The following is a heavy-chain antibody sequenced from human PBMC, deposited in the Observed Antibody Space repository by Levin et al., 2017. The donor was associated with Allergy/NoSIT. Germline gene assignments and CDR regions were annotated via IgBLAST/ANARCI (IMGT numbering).Heavy chain of an antibody. CDR2: IYYSGST. Sequence: SETLSLTCTVSGGSISSGGYYWSWIRQHPGKGLEWIGYIYYSGSTYYNPSLKSRVTISVDTSKNQFSLKLSSVTAADTAVYYCARAPYCSGGSCYVKHIDYWGQGTLVTVSS. CDR3: ARAPYCSGGSCYVKHIDY. D-gene: IGHD2-15*01. CDR1: GGSISSGGYY. V-gene: IGHV4-31*03. J-gene: IGHJ4*02.